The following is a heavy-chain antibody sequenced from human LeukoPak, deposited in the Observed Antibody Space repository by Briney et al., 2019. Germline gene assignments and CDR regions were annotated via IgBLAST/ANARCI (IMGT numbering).Heavy chain of an antibody. Sequence: PSETLSLTCTVSGGSVSSSSYYWGWIRQPPGKGLEWIGSIYYSGSTYYNPSLKSRVTISVDTSKNQFSLKLSSVTAADTAVYYCATNYYDSSGYSTGYYYGMDVWGQGTTVTVSS. CDR2: IYYSGST. J-gene: IGHJ6*02. CDR1: GGSVSSSSYY. CDR3: ATNYYDSSGYSTGYYYGMDV. D-gene: IGHD3-22*01. V-gene: IGHV4-39*07.